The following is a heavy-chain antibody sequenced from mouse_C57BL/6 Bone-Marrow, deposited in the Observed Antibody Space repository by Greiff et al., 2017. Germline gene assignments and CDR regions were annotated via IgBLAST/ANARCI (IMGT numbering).Heavy chain of an antibody. Sequence: VQLQPSGAELVRPGASVKLSCPASGFNIKDDYMHWVKQRPEQGLEWIGWIDPENGDTEYASKFQGKATITADTSSNTAYLQLSSLTSEDTAVYYCTTILRSYFDYWGQGTTLTVSS. CDR1: GFNIKDDY. J-gene: IGHJ2*01. CDR2: IDPENGDT. D-gene: IGHD1-1*01. CDR3: TTILRSYFDY. V-gene: IGHV14-4*01.